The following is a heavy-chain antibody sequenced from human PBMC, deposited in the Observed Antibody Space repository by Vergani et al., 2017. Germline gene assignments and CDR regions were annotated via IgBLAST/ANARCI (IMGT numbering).Heavy chain of an antibody. V-gene: IGHV3-21*01. CDR2: ISSSSSYI. J-gene: IGHJ4*02. Sequence: EVQLVESGGGLVQPGGSLRLSCAASGFTFSSYAMSWVRQAPGKGLEWVSSISSSSSYIYYADSVKGRFTISRDNAKNSLYLQMNSLRAEDTAVYYCARARTDCDILAGLFDYWGQGTLVTVSS. CDR1: GFTFSSYA. CDR3: ARARTDCDILAGLFDY. D-gene: IGHD3-9*01.